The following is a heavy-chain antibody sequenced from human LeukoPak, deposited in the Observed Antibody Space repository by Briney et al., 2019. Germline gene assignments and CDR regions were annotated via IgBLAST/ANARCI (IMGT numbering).Heavy chain of an antibody. CDR1: GFTLSSYA. CDR2: ISYDGSNK. CDR3: AREKGRWLQFHGAFDI. V-gene: IGHV3-30-3*01. J-gene: IGHJ3*02. Sequence: SGGSLRLSCAASGFTLSSYAMHWVRQAPGKGLEWVAVISYDGSNKYYADSVKGRFTISRDNSKNTLYLQMNSLRAEDTAVYYCAREKGRWLQFHGAFDIWGQGTMVTVSS. D-gene: IGHD5-24*01.